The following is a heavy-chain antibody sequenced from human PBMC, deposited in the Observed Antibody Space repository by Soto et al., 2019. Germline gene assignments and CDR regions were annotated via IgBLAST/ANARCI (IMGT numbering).Heavy chain of an antibody. CDR2: INPDNDGT. V-gene: IGHV1-2*02. Sequence: QVQLVQSGAEVKKPGASLKVSCKTSGYTFSDYYMHWVRQAPGQGLEWMGWINPDNDGTNYAQKFHGRISMTGDTSSTTAYLELCGLRYDDTAIYYCARSVRGHDAFDIWGQGTMVTVSS. CDR1: GYTFSDYY. J-gene: IGHJ3*02. D-gene: IGHD3-10*02. CDR3: ARSVRGHDAFDI.